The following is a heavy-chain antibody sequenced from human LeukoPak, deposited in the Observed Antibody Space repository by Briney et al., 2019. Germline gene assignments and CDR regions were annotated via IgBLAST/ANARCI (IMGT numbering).Heavy chain of an antibody. V-gene: IGHV3-7*01. Sequence: GGTLRLSCAASGFTFSSYWMTWVRQTPGKGLEWVANIKHDGSEKYYVDSVKGRFTISRDNAKNSLYLQMNSLRAEDTAVYYCSAGYDTPYWGQGTLVTVSS. D-gene: IGHD3-22*01. CDR3: SAGYDTPY. CDR1: GFTFSSYW. CDR2: IKHDGSEK. J-gene: IGHJ4*02.